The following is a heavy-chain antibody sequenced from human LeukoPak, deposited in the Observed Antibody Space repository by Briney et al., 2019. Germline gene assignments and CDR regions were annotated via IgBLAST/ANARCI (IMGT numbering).Heavy chain of an antibody. J-gene: IGHJ4*02. CDR1: GYTFTSYG. V-gene: IGHV1-18*01. D-gene: IGHD6-19*01. CDR2: ISAYNGNT. Sequence: ASVKVSCKASGYTFTSYGISWVRQAPGQGLEWMRWISAYNGNTNYAQKLQGRVTMTTDTSTSTAYMELRSLRSDDTAVYYCARDRLASSGWYTTLPIGYWGQGTLVTVSS. CDR3: ARDRLASSGWYTTLPIGY.